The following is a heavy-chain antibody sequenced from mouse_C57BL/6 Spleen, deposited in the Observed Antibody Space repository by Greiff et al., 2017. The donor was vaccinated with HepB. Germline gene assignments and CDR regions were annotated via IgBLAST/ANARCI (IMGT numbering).Heavy chain of an antibody. Sequence: QVQLQQSGPELVKPGASVKISCKASGYAFSSSWMNWVKQRPGKGLEWIGRIYPGDGDTNYNGKFKGKATLTADKSSSTAYMQLSSLTSEDSAVYFCAIYYDYDGGDYYAMDYWGQGTSVTVSS. CDR1: GYAFSSSW. CDR2: IYPGDGDT. D-gene: IGHD2-4*01. V-gene: IGHV1-82*01. CDR3: AIYYDYDGGDYYAMDY. J-gene: IGHJ4*01.